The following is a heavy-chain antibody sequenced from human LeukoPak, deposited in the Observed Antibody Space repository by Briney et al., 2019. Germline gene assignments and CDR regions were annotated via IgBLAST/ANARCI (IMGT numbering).Heavy chain of an antibody. CDR2: IWYDGSNK. V-gene: IGHV3-33*06. CDR3: AKSLEGVATNFDC. Sequence: GGSLRLSCAASGFTFSSYGMHWVRQAPGKGLEWVAVIWYDGSNKYYADSVKGRFTISRDNSKNTLYLQMNSLRAEDTAVYYCAKSLEGVATNFDCWGQGTLVTVSS. J-gene: IGHJ4*02. CDR1: GFTFSSYG. D-gene: IGHD5-12*01.